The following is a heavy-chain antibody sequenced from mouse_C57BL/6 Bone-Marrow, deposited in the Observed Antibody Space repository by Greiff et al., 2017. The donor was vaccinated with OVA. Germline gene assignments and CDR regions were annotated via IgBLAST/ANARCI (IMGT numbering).Heavy chain of an antibody. CDR2: ISNGGGST. J-gene: IGHJ4*01. Sequence: EVQGVESGGGLVQPGGSLKLSCAASGFTFSDYYMYWVRQTPEKRLEWVAYISNGGGSTYYPDTVKGRFTISRDNAKNTLYLQMSRLKSEDTAMYYCARHGMVHYAMDYWGQGTSVTVSS. CDR3: ARHGMVHYAMDY. CDR1: GFTFSDYY. D-gene: IGHD2-3*01. V-gene: IGHV5-12*01.